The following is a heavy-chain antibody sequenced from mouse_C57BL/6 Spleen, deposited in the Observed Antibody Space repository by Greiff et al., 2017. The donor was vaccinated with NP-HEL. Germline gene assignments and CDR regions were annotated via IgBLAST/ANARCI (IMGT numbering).Heavy chain of an antibody. CDR2: IHPNSGST. Sequence: QVQLQQPGAELVKPGASVKLSCKASGYTFTSYWMHWVKQRPGQGLEWIGMIHPNSGSTNYNEKFKSKAPLTVDKSSSTAYMQLSSLTSEDSAVYYCAREDYYGSSYAWFAYWGQGTLVTVSA. D-gene: IGHD1-1*01. V-gene: IGHV1-64*01. J-gene: IGHJ3*01. CDR1: GYTFTSYW. CDR3: AREDYYGSSYAWFAY.